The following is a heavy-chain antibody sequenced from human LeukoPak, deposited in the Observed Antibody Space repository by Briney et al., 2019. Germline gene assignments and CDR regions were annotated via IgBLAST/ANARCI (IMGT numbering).Heavy chain of an antibody. D-gene: IGHD4/OR15-4a*01. CDR3: ASLGLWWGRGFDY. CDR1: GFTFSSYS. CDR2: ISSSSSHI. V-gene: IGHV3-21*01. Sequence: GGSLRLSCAASGFTFSSYSMNWVRQAPGKGLGWVSSISSSSSHIYYADSLKGRFTISRHNAKNSLYMQTHSLRAEDTAVHYCASLGLWWGRGFDYWGQGTLVTVSS. J-gene: IGHJ4*02.